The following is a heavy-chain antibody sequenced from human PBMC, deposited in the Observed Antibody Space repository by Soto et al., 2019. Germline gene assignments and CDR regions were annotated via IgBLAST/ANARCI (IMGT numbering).Heavy chain of an antibody. CDR2: IYYSGST. V-gene: IGHV4-59*01. CDR3: ARVGGGYEFDY. D-gene: IGHD5-12*01. J-gene: IGHJ4*02. Sequence: SETLSLTCTVSGGSISSYYLSWIRQPPGKGLEWIGYIYYSGSTNYNPSLKSRVTISVDTSKNQFSLKLSSVTAADTAVYYCARVGGGYEFDYWGQGTLVTVSS. CDR1: GGSISSYY.